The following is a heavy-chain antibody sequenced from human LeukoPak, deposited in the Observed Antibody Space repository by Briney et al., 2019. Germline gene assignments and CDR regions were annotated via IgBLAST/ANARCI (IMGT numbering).Heavy chain of an antibody. CDR1: GYTFTSYA. D-gene: IGHD2-15*01. CDR2: INPSGGST. CDR3: AREAQGMRVVVAATRRLWFDP. Sequence: GASVKVSCKASGYTFTSYAMNWVRQAPGQGLEWMGIINPSGGSTSYAQKFQGRVTMTRDTSTSTVYMELSSLRSEDTAVYYCAREAQGMRVVVAATRRLWFDPWGQGTLVTVSS. J-gene: IGHJ5*02. V-gene: IGHV1-46*01.